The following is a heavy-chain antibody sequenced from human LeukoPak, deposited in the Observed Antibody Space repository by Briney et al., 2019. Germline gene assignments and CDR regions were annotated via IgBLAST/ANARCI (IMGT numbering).Heavy chain of an antibody. CDR2: ISSSSTYI. CDR1: GLTFSSYS. CDR3: ARCSAAAGPVFFDY. V-gene: IGHV3-21*01. J-gene: IGHJ4*02. D-gene: IGHD6-13*01. Sequence: PGGSLRLSCAASGLTFSSYSMNWVRQAPGKGLEWVSSISSSSTYIYYADSVRGRFTISRDNARNSLYLQVHSLGAEDTAVYYCARCSAAAGPVFFDYWGQGTLVTVSS.